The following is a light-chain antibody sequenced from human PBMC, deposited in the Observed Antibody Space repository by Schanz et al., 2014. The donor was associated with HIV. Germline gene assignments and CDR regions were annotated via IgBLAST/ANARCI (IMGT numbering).Light chain of an antibody. V-gene: IGKV1-5*03. CDR2: KAS. CDR3: QQYNGLSPIT. CDR1: QSISRW. J-gene: IGKJ2*01. Sequence: DIQMTQSPSTLSASIGDRVTITCRASQSISRWLAWYQQRPGKAPKLLISKASALESGVPSRFSGSGSGTEFTLTISSLQPDDLASYHCQQYNGLSPITFCQGTKLDIQ.